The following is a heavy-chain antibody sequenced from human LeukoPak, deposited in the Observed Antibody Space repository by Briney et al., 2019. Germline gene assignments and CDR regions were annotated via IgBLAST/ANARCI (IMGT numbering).Heavy chain of an antibody. CDR2: ISGSGGST. D-gene: IGHD3-9*01. Sequence: PGGSLRLSCAASGFTFSSYAMSWVRQAPGKGLEWVSAISGSGGSTYYADSMKSRFTISRDNSKNTLYLQINSLRAEDTAVYYCAKWGDYDVLTGYYVSDYWGQGTLVTVSS. V-gene: IGHV3-23*01. CDR3: AKWGDYDVLTGYYVSDY. CDR1: GFTFSSYA. J-gene: IGHJ4*02.